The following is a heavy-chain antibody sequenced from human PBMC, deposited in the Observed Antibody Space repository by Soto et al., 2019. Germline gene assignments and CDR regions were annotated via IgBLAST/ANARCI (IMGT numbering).Heavy chain of an antibody. Sequence: QVQLVQSGAEVKKPGSSVKVSCKASGGPFSSYAISWGRQAPGQGLEWMGGIIGIFGTANYAQKFQAKATIIPDEHTSNSYKKLSSLRSEDTAAYYRASNSKYHYHTTVDYWGQGTLVTVSS. D-gene: IGHD2-2*01. CDR1: GGPFSSYA. V-gene: IGHV1-69*05. CDR3: ASNSKYHYHTTVDY. J-gene: IGHJ4*02. CDR2: IIGIFGTA.